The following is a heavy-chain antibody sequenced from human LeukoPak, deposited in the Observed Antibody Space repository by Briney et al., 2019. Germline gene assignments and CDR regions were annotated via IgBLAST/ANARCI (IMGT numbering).Heavy chain of an antibody. CDR1: GFTFSSYS. CDR2: ISSSSSYI. J-gene: IGHJ3*02. V-gene: IGHV3-21*01. Sequence: PGGSLRLSCAASGFTFSSYSMNWVRQAPGKGLEWVSSISSSSSYIYYADSVKGRFTISRDNAKNSLYLRMNSLRAEDTAVYYCARDSSGWTTGAFDIWGQGTMVTVSS. D-gene: IGHD6-19*01. CDR3: ARDSSGWTTGAFDI.